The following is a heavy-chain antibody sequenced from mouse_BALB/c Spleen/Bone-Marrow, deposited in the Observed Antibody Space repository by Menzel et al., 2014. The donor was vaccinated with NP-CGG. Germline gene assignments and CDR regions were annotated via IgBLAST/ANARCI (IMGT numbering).Heavy chain of an antibody. CDR2: INPSTGYT. CDR1: GYTFTNYW. V-gene: IGHV1-7*01. J-gene: IGHJ2*01. CDR3: ARIYYYGRDY. D-gene: IGHD1-1*01. Sequence: QVQLKQSGAELAKPGASVKMSCEASGYTFTNYWMHWVKQRPGQGLEWIGYINPSTGYTEHNQKFKDKATLTADKSSSTAYMQLSSPTSEDSAVYYCARIYYYGRDYWGQGTTLTVSS.